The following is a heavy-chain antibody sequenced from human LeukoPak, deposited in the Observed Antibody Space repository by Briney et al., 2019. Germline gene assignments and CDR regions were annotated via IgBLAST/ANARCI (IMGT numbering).Heavy chain of an antibody. Sequence: GGSLRLSCAASGFTFSSYAMSWVRQAPGKGLDWVSSISGSGGSTYYADSVKGRFTISRDNAKNSLYLQMNSLRAEDTAVYYCARGEYGSGSYHIDYWGQGTLVTVSS. CDR1: GFTFSSYA. CDR2: ISGSGGST. J-gene: IGHJ4*02. V-gene: IGHV3-23*01. D-gene: IGHD3-10*01. CDR3: ARGEYGSGSYHIDY.